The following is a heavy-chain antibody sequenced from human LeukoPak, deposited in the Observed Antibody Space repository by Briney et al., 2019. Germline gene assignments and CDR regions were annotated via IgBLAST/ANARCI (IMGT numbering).Heavy chain of an antibody. CDR2: IYYSGST. J-gene: IGHJ4*02. Sequence: SETLSLTCTVSGGSISSGGYYWSWIRQHPGKGLEWIGYIYYSGSTYYNPSLKSRVTTSVDTSKNQFSLKLSSVTAADTAVYYCARAALYCSSTSCLYYFDYWGQGTLVTVSS. V-gene: IGHV4-31*03. CDR1: GGSISSGGYY. CDR3: ARAALYCSSTSCLYYFDY. D-gene: IGHD2-2*01.